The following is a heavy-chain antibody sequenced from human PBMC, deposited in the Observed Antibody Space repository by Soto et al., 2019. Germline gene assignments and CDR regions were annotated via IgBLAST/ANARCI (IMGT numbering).Heavy chain of an antibody. Sequence: GASVKVSCKASGYTFTVYYMHWVRQAPGQGLEWMGWINPNSGGTNYAQKLQGRVTMTTDTSTSTAYMELRSLRSDDTAVYYCARDSEYYYDSSGPHYFDYWGQGTLVTVSS. V-gene: IGHV1-2*02. D-gene: IGHD3-22*01. J-gene: IGHJ4*02. CDR1: GYTFTVYY. CDR3: ARDSEYYYDSSGPHYFDY. CDR2: INPNSGGT.